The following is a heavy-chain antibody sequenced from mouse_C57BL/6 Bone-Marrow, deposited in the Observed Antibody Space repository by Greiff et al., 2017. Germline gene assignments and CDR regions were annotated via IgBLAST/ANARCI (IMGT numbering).Heavy chain of an antibody. D-gene: IGHD2-12*01. CDR2: IYPRSGNT. V-gene: IGHV1-81*01. CDR3: ARGGYYSKGGY. CDR1: GYTFTSYG. J-gene: IGHJ2*01. Sequence: QVQLKQSGAELARPGASVKLSCKASGYTFTSYGISWVKQRTGQGLEWIGEIYPRSGNTYYNEKFKGKATLTADKSSSTAYMELRSLTSEDSAVXFCARGGYYSKGGYWGQGTTLTVSS.